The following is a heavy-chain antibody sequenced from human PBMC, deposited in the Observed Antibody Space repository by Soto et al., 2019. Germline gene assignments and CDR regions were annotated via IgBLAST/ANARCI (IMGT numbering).Heavy chain of an antibody. CDR2: IIPIFGTA. J-gene: IGHJ1*01. V-gene: IGHV1-69*13. Sequence: SVKVSCKASGGTFSSYAISWVRQAPGQGLEWMGGIIPIFGTANYAQKFQGRVTITADESTSTAYMELSSLRSEDTAVYYCAMGGVYAEYFQHWGQGTLVTVSS. CDR1: GGTFSSYA. CDR3: AMGGVYAEYFQH. D-gene: IGHD3-16*01.